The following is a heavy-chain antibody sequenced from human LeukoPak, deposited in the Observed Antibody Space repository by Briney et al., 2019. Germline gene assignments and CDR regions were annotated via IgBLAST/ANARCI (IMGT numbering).Heavy chain of an antibody. CDR2: VFSGGGT. Sequence: PGGSLRLSCAASGFTFSDYYMSWIRQAPGKGLEWVSVVFSGGGTYHADSVKGRFTVSRDNSENTLYLQMNSLRVEDTAVYYCAKQAAADSYWGQGTLVTVSS. J-gene: IGHJ4*02. CDR1: GFTFSDYY. D-gene: IGHD6-13*01. V-gene: IGHV3-66*04. CDR3: AKQAAADSY.